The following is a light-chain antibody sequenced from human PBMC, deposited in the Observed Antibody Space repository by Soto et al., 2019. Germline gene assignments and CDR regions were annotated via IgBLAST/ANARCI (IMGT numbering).Light chain of an antibody. V-gene: IGLV2-14*01. J-gene: IGLJ1*01. Sequence: QSALTQPASVSGSPGQSITISCTGTSSDVGGYNHVSWYQQYPGKAPKVIIYELSNRPSGISNRFSGSKSGNTASLTISGLQPEDEADYYCSSYISSSTLLYVFGTGTKLTVL. CDR2: ELS. CDR1: SSDVGGYNH. CDR3: SSYISSSTLLYV.